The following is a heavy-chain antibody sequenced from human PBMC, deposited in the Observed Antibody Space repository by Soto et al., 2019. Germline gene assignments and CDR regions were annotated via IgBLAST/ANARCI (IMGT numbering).Heavy chain of an antibody. CDR3: ASLASRFGGDYYYGMDV. CDR1: GFTFSSYG. V-gene: IGHV3-30*03. CDR2: ISYDGSNK. D-gene: IGHD3-10*01. Sequence: QVQLVESGGGVVQPGRSLRLSCAASGFTFSSYGMHWVRQAPGKGLEWVAVISYDGSNKYYADSVKGRFTISRDNSKNTLYLQMNSLRAEDTAVYYCASLASRFGGDYYYGMDVWGQGTTVTVSS. J-gene: IGHJ6*02.